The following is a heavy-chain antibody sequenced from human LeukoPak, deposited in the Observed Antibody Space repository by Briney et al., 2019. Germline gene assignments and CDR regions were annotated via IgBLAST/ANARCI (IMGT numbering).Heavy chain of an antibody. V-gene: IGHV1-69*13. CDR3: AMRITIFGVVIPDGFDP. J-gene: IGHJ5*02. CDR2: IIPIFGTS. Sequence: SVKVSCKASGGTFSSYAISWVRQAPGQGLEWMGGIIPIFGTSNYAQKFQGRVTITADESTSTAYMELSSLRSEDTAVYYCAMRITIFGVVIPDGFDPWGQGTLVTVSS. D-gene: IGHD3-3*01. CDR1: GGTFSSYA.